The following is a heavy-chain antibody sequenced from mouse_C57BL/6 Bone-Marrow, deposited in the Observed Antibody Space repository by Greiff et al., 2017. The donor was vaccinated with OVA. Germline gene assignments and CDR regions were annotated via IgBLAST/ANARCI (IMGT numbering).Heavy chain of an antibody. CDR3: ARRGINTVVAARYFDV. Sequence: EVKVEESGGGLVQPGGSLKLSCAASGFTFSDYGMAWVRQAPRKGPEWVAFISTFAYSIYYADTVTGRFTISRENATNTLYLALRRLRSEDTDMYYGARRGINTVVAARYFDVWGTGTTVTVSS. CDR1: GFTFSDYG. J-gene: IGHJ1*03. D-gene: IGHD1-1*01. CDR2: ISTFAYSI. V-gene: IGHV5-15*04.